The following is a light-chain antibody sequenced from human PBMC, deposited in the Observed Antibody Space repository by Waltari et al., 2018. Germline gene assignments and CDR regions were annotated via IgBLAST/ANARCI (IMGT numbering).Light chain of an antibody. Sequence: DIQMIQSPSSLSASVGDRVTITCRASQTITNYLNWYQQIPGKAPKLLIYAASTLQSGVPSRFSGSGSGSDFTLTISSLQPEDFASYYCQQTYNTPWTFGQGTNVELK. CDR3: QQTYNTPWT. CDR1: QTITNY. V-gene: IGKV1-39*01. J-gene: IGKJ1*01. CDR2: AAS.